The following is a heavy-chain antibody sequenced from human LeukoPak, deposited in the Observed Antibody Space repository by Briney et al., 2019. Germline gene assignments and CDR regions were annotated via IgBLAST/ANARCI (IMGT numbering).Heavy chain of an antibody. J-gene: IGHJ4*02. CDR1: VFTFTAYH. D-gene: IGHD1-26*01. CDR3: ARGPHWEPYFYY. V-gene: IGHV1-2*02. Sequence: ASVKVSCKASVFTFTAYHMHWVRHAPGQGLEWMGWINPNSGGTNYAQKFQGRVTMTRDTSISTAYMELSGLRSDDTAVYYCARGPHWEPYFYYWGQGTLVTVSS. CDR2: INPNSGGT.